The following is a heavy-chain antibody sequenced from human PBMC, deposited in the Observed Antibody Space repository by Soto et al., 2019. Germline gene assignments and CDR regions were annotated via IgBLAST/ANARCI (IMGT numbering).Heavy chain of an antibody. CDR3: ATGAQGPHDY. CDR1: GFTFSSYV. CDR2: ISYDASKK. Sequence: GGSLRLSCAASGFTFSSYVVHWVRQAPGKGLGWVAVISYDASKKYYADSVKGRFIISRDNSKNIVYLQMNSLRTEDTAVYYCATGAQGPHDYWGQGILVTVSS. V-gene: IGHV3-30*03. J-gene: IGHJ4*02.